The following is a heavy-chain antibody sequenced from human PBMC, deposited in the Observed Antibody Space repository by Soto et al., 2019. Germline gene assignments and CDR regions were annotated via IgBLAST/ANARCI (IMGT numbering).Heavy chain of an antibody. CDR3: AHGSGWLFDY. Sequence: QITLKESGPTLVKPTQTLTLTCTFSGFSLRDYAVGVGWIRQPPGKALEWLSFIYWNDNEYYSPSLRSRLTLRKDPSKNQVVLTMTNMDPVDTATYYCAHGSGWLFDYWGQGTLVTVSS. CDR2: IYWNDNE. CDR1: GFSLRDYAVG. D-gene: IGHD6-19*01. V-gene: IGHV2-5*01. J-gene: IGHJ4*02.